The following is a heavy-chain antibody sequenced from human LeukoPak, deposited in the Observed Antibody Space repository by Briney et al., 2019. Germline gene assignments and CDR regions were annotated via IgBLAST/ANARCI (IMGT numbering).Heavy chain of an antibody. CDR3: ARVGLAAAGTWFDY. J-gene: IGHJ4*02. Sequence: GGSLRLSCAASGFTFSSYWMSWVRQAPGKGLEWVANIKQDGSEKYYVDSVKGRFTISRDNAKNSLYLQMNSLRAEDTAVYYCARVGLAAAGTWFDYWGQGTLVTVSS. CDR1: GFTFSSYW. D-gene: IGHD6-13*01. V-gene: IGHV3-7*01. CDR2: IKQDGSEK.